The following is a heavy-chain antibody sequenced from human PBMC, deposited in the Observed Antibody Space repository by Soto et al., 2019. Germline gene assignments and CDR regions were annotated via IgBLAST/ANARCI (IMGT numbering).Heavy chain of an antibody. V-gene: IGHV3-30-3*01. D-gene: IGHD6-13*01. CDR1: GFTFSSYA. CDR3: ARDLEGIAAAGTNYYYYYGMDV. J-gene: IGHJ6*02. CDR2: ISYDGSNK. Sequence: QVQLVESGGGVVQPGRSLRLSCAASGFTFSSYAMHWVRQAPGKGLEWVAVISYDGSNKYYADSVKGRFTISRDNSKNTLYLQMNSQRAEDTAVYYCARDLEGIAAAGTNYYYYYGMDVWGQGTTVTVSS.